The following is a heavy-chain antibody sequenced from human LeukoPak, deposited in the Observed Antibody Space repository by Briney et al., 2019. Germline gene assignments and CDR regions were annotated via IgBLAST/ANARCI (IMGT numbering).Heavy chain of an antibody. CDR3: ARVKAFYDFWSPSAFDI. CDR2: INSDGSST. D-gene: IGHD3-3*01. J-gene: IGHJ3*02. V-gene: IGHV3-74*01. Sequence: GGCLRLSCVASGFRFSSYEMNWVRQAPGKGLVWVSRINSDGSSTSYADSVKGRFTISRDNAKNTLYLQMNSLRAEDTAVYYCARVKAFYDFWSPSAFDIWGQGTMVTVSS. CDR1: GFRFSSYE.